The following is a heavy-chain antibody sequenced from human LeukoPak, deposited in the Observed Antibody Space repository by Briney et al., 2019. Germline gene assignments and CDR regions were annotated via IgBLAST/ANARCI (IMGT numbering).Heavy chain of an antibody. J-gene: IGHJ4*02. Sequence: GGSLRLSCAASGFTFSSQTMTWVRQAPGKGLEWVSGISSSGGSTYYADSVKGRFTISRDNSKNTLYLQMNSLRAEDTAVYYCATEKGDSPDYWGQGTLVTVSS. V-gene: IGHV3-23*01. CDR3: ATEKGDSPDY. CDR2: ISSSGGST. CDR1: GFTFSSQT. D-gene: IGHD3-16*01.